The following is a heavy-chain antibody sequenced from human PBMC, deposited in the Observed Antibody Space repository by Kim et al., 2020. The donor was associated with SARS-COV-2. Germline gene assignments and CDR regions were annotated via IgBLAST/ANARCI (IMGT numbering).Heavy chain of an antibody. D-gene: IGHD3-3*02. Sequence: GNTKYSQKFQGRVTITRDTSASTAYMELSSLRSEDTAVYYCARASNFDYWGQGTLVTVSS. CDR2: GNT. CDR3: ARASNFDY. J-gene: IGHJ4*02. V-gene: IGHV1-3*01.